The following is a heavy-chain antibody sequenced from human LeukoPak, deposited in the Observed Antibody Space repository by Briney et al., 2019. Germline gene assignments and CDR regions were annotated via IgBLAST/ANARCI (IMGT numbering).Heavy chain of an antibody. CDR2: ISSSGTTI. D-gene: IGHD3-10*01. V-gene: IGHV3-11*01. CDR3: AREMYYGSGTPMQYGMDV. CDR1: GFTFSDYY. Sequence: GGSLRLSCAASGFTFSDYYMSWIRQAPWKGLEWVSYISSSGTTIFYADSVKGRFTISRDNAKNSLYLQMNSLRTEDTALYYCAREMYYGSGTPMQYGMDVWGQGTTVTVSS. J-gene: IGHJ6*02.